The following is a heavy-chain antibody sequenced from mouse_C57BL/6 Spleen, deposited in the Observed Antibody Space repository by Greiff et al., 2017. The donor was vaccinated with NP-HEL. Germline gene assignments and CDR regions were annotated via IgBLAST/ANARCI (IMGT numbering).Heavy chain of an antibody. CDR2: IDPSDSYT. CDR3: ARSGDHDLRARDY. CDR1: GYTFTSYW. J-gene: IGHJ4*01. Sequence: VQLQQPGAELVMPGASVKLSCKASGYTFTSYWMHWVKQRPGQGLEWIGEIDPSDSYTNYNQKFKGKSTLTVDKSSSTAYMQLSSLTSEDSAVYYCARSGDHDLRARDYWGQGTSVTVSS. V-gene: IGHV1-69*01. D-gene: IGHD2-4*01.